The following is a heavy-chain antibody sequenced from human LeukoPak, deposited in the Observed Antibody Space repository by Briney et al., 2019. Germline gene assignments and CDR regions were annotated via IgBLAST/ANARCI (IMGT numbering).Heavy chain of an antibody. J-gene: IGHJ4*02. CDR2: ISDSGGSP. V-gene: IGHV3-23*01. D-gene: IGHD6-19*01. CDR3: AKDFSSGWAIDY. CDR1: GFTFSSYA. Sequence: GGSLRLSCAASGFTFSSYAMSWVRQAPGKGLEWVSAISDSGGSPFYADSVKGRFTISRDNSGNTLYLQMNSLRAEDTAVYYCAKDFSSGWAIDYWGQGTLVTVSS.